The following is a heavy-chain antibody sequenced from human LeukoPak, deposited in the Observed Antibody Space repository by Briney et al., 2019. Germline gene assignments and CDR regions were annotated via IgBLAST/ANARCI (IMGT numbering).Heavy chain of an antibody. CDR1: GFTFSSYG. Sequence: PGRSLRLSCAASGFTFSSYGMHWVRQAPGKGLEWVAVISYDGSNKYYADSVKGRFTISRDNSKNTLYLQMNSLRAEDTAVYYCAEDIVVVPAAIPWFDPWGQGTLVTVSS. CDR3: AEDIVVVPAAIPWFDP. J-gene: IGHJ5*02. D-gene: IGHD2-2*01. CDR2: ISYDGSNK. V-gene: IGHV3-30*18.